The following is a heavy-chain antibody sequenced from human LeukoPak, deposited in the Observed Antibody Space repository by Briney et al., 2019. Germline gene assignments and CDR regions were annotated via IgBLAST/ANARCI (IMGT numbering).Heavy chain of an antibody. D-gene: IGHD4-17*01. V-gene: IGHV3-9*01. CDR2: ISWNSGNL. J-gene: IGHJ4*02. CDR1: GFTFNDYG. Sequence: GGSLRLSCTASGFTFNDYGMHWVRQAPGKGLEWVSGISWNSGNLGYADSVKGRFSSSRDNAKNSLYLQMNSLRAEDTALYYCAKGPRGDYSGYFDYWGQGTLVTVSS. CDR3: AKGPRGDYSGYFDY.